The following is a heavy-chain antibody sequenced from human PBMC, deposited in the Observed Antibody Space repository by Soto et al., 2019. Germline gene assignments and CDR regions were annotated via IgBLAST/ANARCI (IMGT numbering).Heavy chain of an antibody. CDR2: ISDDASNK. J-gene: IGHJ4*02. V-gene: IGHV3-30-3*01. D-gene: IGHD2-15*01. CDR3: AKALNNIVVVDPLDY. CDR1: VFTFSSYA. Sequence: PGGSLRLSCAASVFTFSSYAMHLVRQAPGEGLEWVAVISDDASNKYYADSVKGRFTISRDNSKNTLYLQTNSLRAEDTAVYYCAKALNNIVVVDPLDYWGQGTLVTVSS.